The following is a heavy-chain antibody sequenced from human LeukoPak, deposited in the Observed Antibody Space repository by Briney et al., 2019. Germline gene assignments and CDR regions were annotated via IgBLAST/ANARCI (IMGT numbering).Heavy chain of an antibody. CDR1: GFTFSSYA. V-gene: IGHV3-23*01. J-gene: IGHJ4*02. D-gene: IGHD3-10*01. CDR3: AKPLMVRGVLDDY. Sequence: GGSLRLSCAASGFTFSSYAMSWVRQAPGKGLEWVSAISGSGGSTYYADSVKGRFTISRGNSKNTLYLQMNSLRAEDTAVYYCAKPLMVRGVLDDYWGQGTLVTVSS. CDR2: ISGSGGST.